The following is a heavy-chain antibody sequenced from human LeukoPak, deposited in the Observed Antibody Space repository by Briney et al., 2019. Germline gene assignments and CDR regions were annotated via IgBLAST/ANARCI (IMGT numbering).Heavy chain of an antibody. CDR2: ISSVSTHI. D-gene: IGHD3-16*02. V-gene: IGHV3-21*01. J-gene: IGHJ5*02. CDR1: GFTFSDSA. Sequence: GGSLKLSCAASGFTFSDSAIHWVRQAPGKGLEWVSSISSVSTHIYYADSVKGRFTISRDNAKNALYLQMNSLRAEDTAVYYCARDSIVVNNWFDPWGQGTLVTVSS. CDR3: ARDSIVVNNWFDP.